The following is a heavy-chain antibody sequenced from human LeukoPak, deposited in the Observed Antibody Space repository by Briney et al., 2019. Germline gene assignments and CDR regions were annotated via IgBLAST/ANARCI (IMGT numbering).Heavy chain of an antibody. J-gene: IGHJ4*02. D-gene: IGHD6-19*01. Sequence: PGGSLRLSCAVSGFTFSSYEMNWVRQVPGKGLEWISYISSSSGTIHYADSVKGRFTISRDNGRNSLYLQMNSLRVDDTAVYYCARDATPQYSSGWVFFDYWGQGTLVTVSS. CDR2: ISSSSGTI. CDR1: GFTFSSYE. CDR3: ARDATPQYSSGWVFFDY. V-gene: IGHV3-48*03.